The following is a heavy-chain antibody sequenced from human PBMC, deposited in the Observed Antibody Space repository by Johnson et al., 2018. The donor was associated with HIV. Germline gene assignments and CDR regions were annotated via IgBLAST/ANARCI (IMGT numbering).Heavy chain of an antibody. CDR1: GFTFSSYA. V-gene: IGHV3-30*14. CDR3: ARDGRDLVTRGSFDV. D-gene: IGHD5-18*01. CDR2: IRYDGNNK. J-gene: IGHJ3*01. Sequence: VQLVESGGGVVQPGRSLRLSCAASGFTFSSYAMHWVRQAPGKGLEWVTFIRYDGNNKYYVDSVKGRFTVSREKAKKTVYLQMNSLRPEDTAVYYCARDGRDLVTRGSFDVWGQGTVVTVSS.